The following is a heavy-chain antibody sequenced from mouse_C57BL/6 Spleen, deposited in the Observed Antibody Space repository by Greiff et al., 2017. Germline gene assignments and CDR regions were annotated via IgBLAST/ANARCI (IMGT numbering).Heavy chain of an antibody. V-gene: IGHV5-12*01. CDR3: ARGDDYDGGAMDY. J-gene: IGHJ4*01. Sequence: EVKLMESGGGLVQPGGSLKLSCAASGFTFSDYYMYWVRQTPEKRLEWVAYISNGGGSTYYPDTVKGRFTISRDNAKNTLYLQMSRLKSEDTAMYYCARGDDYDGGAMDYWGQGTSGTVSS. CDR1: GFTFSDYY. CDR2: ISNGGGST. D-gene: IGHD2-4*01.